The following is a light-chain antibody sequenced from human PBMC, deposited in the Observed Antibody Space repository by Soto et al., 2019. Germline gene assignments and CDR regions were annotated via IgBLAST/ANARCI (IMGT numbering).Light chain of an antibody. CDR1: SSDVGGYNL. Sequence: QSALTQPPSASGSPGQSVTISCTGTSSDVGGYNLVSWYQQHPGKAPKLMIYEVNKRPSGVPDRFSGSKSGNTASLTVSGLQAEDEADYHCSSYAGNNNLLFGGGTQLTVL. CDR3: SSYAGNNNLL. CDR2: EVN. J-gene: IGLJ2*01. V-gene: IGLV2-8*01.